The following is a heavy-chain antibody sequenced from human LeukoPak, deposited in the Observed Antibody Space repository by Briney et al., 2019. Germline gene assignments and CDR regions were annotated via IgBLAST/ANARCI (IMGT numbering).Heavy chain of an antibody. CDR1: GGSISNSAYY. V-gene: IGHV4-39*01. CDR2: IYYNGAA. CDR3: ARSNYYYDSSGYYNYRYFDY. D-gene: IGHD3-22*01. Sequence: SETLSLTCTVSGGSISNSAYYWGWVRQPPGRGLESIGNIYYNGAAYYKPSLKSRVTKSVDTSKNQFSLQLSSVTAADTAVYYCARSNYYYDSSGYYNYRYFDYWGQGALVTVSS. J-gene: IGHJ4*02.